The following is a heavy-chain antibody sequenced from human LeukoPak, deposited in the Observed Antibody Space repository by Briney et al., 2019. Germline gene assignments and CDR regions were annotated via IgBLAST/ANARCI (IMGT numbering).Heavy chain of an antibody. V-gene: IGHV3-49*04. D-gene: IGHD1/OR15-1a*01. CDR3: TRFPEQTWGDAFDI. Sequence: PGGSLRLSCAASGFTFSSYSMNWVRQAPGKGLEWVGFIRSKAYGGTTEYAASVKGRFTISRDDSKSIAYLQMNSLKTEDTAVYYCTRFPEQTWGDAFDIWGQGTMVTVSS. J-gene: IGHJ3*02. CDR1: GFTFSSYS. CDR2: IRSKAYGGTT.